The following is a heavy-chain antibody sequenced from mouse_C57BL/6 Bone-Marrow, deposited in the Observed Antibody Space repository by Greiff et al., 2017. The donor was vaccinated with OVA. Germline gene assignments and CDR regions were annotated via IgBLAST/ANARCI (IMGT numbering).Heavy chain of an antibody. D-gene: IGHD1-1*01. V-gene: IGHV1-76*01. J-gene: IGHJ1*03. CDR1: GYTFTDYY. Sequence: QVQLQQSGAELVRPGASVKLSCKASGYTFTDYYINWVKQRPGQGLEWIARIDPGSGDTYYNEKFKGKATLTAEKSSSTAYMQLSSLTSEDSAVYFVARDYYGGSLLYWYFDVWGTGTTVTVSS. CDR2: IDPGSGDT. CDR3: ARDYYGGSLLYWYFDV.